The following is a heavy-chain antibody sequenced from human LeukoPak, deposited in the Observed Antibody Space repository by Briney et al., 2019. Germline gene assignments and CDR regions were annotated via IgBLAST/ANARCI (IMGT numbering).Heavy chain of an antibody. J-gene: IGHJ6*03. CDR1: GFTFTTYG. Sequence: GGSLRLSCATSGFTFTTYGMTWVRQAPGKGLEWVSYISSSGSTIYYADSVKGRFTISRDNAKNSLYLQMNSLRAEDTAVYYCARGGLSGYVTYYYYYMDVWGKGTTVTISS. V-gene: IGHV3-48*04. CDR3: ARGGLSGYVTYYYYYMDV. CDR2: ISSSGSTI. D-gene: IGHD5-12*01.